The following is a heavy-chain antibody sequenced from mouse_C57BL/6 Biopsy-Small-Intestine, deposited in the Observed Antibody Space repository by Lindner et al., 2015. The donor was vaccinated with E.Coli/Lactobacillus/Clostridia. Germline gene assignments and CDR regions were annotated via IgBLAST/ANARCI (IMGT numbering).Heavy chain of an antibody. D-gene: IGHD2-4*01. J-gene: IGHJ3*01. CDR1: GYTFTGYW. Sequence: VQLQESGAELVKPGASVKLSCKTSGYTFTGYWIEWIKQRPGHGLEWIGEILPGSGSTKYNERFKDKATFTADKSSNTAHMQLRSLTSEDSAIYYCARYDYGGWFSYWGQGTLVTVSA. V-gene: IGHV1-9*01. CDR2: ILPGSGST. CDR3: ARYDYGGWFSY.